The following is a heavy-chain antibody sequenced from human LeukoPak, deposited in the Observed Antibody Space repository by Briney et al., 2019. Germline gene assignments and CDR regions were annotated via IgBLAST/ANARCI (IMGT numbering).Heavy chain of an antibody. CDR2: ITPIFGTA. Sequence: ASVKVSCKASGGTFSRFTISWVRQAPGQGFEWMGGITPIFGTANCAQKFQGRVSITADGSTSTAFMELSSLRSEDTAVYYCAREWGLESSGYYYAYWGQGTLVTVSS. J-gene: IGHJ4*02. D-gene: IGHD3-22*01. CDR1: GGTFSRFT. CDR3: AREWGLESSGYYYAY. V-gene: IGHV1-69*13.